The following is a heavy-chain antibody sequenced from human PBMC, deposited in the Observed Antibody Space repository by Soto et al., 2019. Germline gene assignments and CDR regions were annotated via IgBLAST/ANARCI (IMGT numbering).Heavy chain of an antibody. V-gene: IGHV3-30*18. CDR1: GFTFSSYG. J-gene: IGHJ6*02. D-gene: IGHD3-16*01. Sequence: QVQLVESGGGVVQPGRSLRLSCAASGFTFSSYGMHWVRQAPGKGLEWVTVISHDGSSTYYADSVKGRFTISRDNSKNTLYLQMSSLRVEDTAVYYCAKILGGMAIFYYYGMDVWGQGTTVTVSS. CDR3: AKILGGMAIFYYYGMDV. CDR2: ISHDGSST.